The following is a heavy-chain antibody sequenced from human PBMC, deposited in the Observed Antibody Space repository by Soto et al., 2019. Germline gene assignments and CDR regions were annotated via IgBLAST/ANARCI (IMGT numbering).Heavy chain of an antibody. V-gene: IGHV3-11*01. CDR2: ISSSGSTI. Sequence: GGSLRLSCAASGFTFSDYYMSWIRRAPGKGLEWVSYISSSGSTIYYADSVKGRFTISRDNAKNSLYLQMNSLRAEDTAVYYCARDARDIVVVVAAAGDAFDIWGQGTMVTVSS. CDR3: ARDARDIVVVVAAAGDAFDI. J-gene: IGHJ3*02. D-gene: IGHD2-15*01. CDR1: GFTFSDYY.